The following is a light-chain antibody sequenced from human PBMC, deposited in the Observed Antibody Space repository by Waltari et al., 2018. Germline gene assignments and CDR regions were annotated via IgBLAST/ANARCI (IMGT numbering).Light chain of an antibody. CDR3: QQYYSTPPGT. V-gene: IGKV4-1*01. J-gene: IGKJ3*01. CDR2: WAS. Sequence: DLGLNQSPDSPAGWRGQRATTNCTYSRSVLYSSNNKNYLPWYQQKPGQPPNLLIYWASTRESGVPDRFSGSGSGTDFTLTISSLQAEDVAVYYCQQYYSTPPGTFGPGTKVDIK. CDR1: RSVLYSSNNKNY.